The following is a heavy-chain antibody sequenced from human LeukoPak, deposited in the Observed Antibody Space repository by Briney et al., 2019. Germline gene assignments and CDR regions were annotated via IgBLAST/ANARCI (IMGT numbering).Heavy chain of an antibody. CDR2: ISSSGSGDNT. Sequence: PGGSLRLSCAASGVTLSTYAMSWARQAPGKGLEWVSGISSSGSGDNTYYADSVKGRFTISRDSSKNTLFLHMNTLRAEDTAIYYCAKKDSGGSYNWFDPWGQGTLVTVSS. J-gene: IGHJ5*02. CDR1: GVTLSTYA. V-gene: IGHV3-23*01. D-gene: IGHD3-22*01. CDR3: AKKDSGGSYNWFDP.